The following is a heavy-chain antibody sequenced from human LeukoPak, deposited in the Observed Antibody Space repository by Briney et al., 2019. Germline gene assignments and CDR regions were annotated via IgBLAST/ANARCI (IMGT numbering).Heavy chain of an antibody. J-gene: IGHJ2*01. CDR3: ARVYGDYEAHWYFDL. CDR1: GFTFSSYE. D-gene: IGHD4-17*01. CDR2: ISSSGSTI. V-gene: IGHV3-48*03. Sequence: GGSLRLSCAASGFTFSSYEMNWVRQAPGKGLEWVSYISSSGSTIYYADSVKGRFTISRDNAKNSLYPQMNSLSAEDTAVYYCARVYGDYEAHWYFDLWGRGTLVTASS.